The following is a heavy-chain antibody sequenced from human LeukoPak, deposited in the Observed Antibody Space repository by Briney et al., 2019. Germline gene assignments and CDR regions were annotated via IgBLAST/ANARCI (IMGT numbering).Heavy chain of an antibody. CDR3: ARGGPNWFDP. J-gene: IGHJ5*02. Sequence: SETLSLTCTVSGGSISSYYWSWVRQPPGKGLEWIGYIYYSGSTNYNPSLKSRVTISVDTSKNQFSLKLSSVTAADTAVYYCARGGPNWFDPWGQGTLVTVSS. CDR1: GGSISSYY. V-gene: IGHV4-59*01. CDR2: IYYSGST.